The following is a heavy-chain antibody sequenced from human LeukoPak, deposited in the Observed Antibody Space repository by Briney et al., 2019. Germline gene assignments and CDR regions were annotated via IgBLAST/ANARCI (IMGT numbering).Heavy chain of an antibody. J-gene: IGHJ3*02. CDR2: INPNSGGT. V-gene: IGHV1-2*02. Sequence: ASVKVSCKASGYTFTGYYMHWVRQAPGQGLEWMGWINPNSGGTNYAQKFQGRVTMTRDTSISTAYMELSRLRSDDTAVYYCARDWNRIAAAGEDAFDIWGQGTMVTVSS. CDR1: GYTFTGYY. CDR3: ARDWNRIAAAGEDAFDI. D-gene: IGHD6-13*01.